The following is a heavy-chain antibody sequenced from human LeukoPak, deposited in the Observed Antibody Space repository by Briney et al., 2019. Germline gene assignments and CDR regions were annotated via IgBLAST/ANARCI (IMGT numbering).Heavy chain of an antibody. CDR1: GFTFSSYA. D-gene: IGHD6-13*01. V-gene: IGHV3-23*01. J-gene: IGHJ6*04. CDR3: AKDSGAPNSKAAGTDYYYGMDV. Sequence: GGSLRLSCAASGFTFSSYAMSWVRQAPGKGLEWVSAISGSGGSTYYADSVKGRFTISRDNSKNTLYLQMNSLRAEDTAVYYCAKDSGAPNSKAAGTDYYYGMDVWGKGTTVTVSS. CDR2: ISGSGGST.